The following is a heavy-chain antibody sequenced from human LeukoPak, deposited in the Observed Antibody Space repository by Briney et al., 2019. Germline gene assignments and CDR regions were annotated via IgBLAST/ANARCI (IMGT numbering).Heavy chain of an antibody. J-gene: IGHJ3*02. V-gene: IGHV3-30*18. D-gene: IGHD3-22*01. CDR2: ISYDGSNK. Sequence: GGSLRLSCAASGFTFSSYGMHWVRQAPGKGLEWVAVISYDGSNKYYADSVKGRFTISRDNSKNTLYLQMNSLRAEDTAVYYCAKQVGGGAYNYDSSGVIIADAFDIWGQGTMVTVSS. CDR1: GFTFSSYG. CDR3: AKQVGGGAYNYDSSGVIIADAFDI.